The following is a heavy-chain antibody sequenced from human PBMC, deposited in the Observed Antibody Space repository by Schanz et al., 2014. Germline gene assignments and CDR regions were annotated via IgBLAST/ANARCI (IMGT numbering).Heavy chain of an antibody. Sequence: DVQLLESGGGLVQPGGSLRLSCAASGFTFNSYAMTWVRQAPGKGLEWVSSISRSGGSKYYADSVKGRFTISRDNSENTLYLQRNSLSADDTAVLYCAKGVGYCSAGTCYDYYYYGLDAWGQGTTVTVSS. J-gene: IGHJ6*02. CDR1: GFTFNSYA. V-gene: IGHV3-23*01. D-gene: IGHD2-15*01. CDR2: ISRSGGSK. CDR3: AKGVGYCSAGTCYDYYYYGLDA.